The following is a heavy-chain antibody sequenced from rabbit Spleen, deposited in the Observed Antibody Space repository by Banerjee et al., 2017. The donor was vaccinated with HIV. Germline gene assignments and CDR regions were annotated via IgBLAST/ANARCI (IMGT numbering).Heavy chain of an antibody. CDR2: IDPIFTTT. D-gene: IGHD8-1*01. V-gene: IGHV1S40*01. Sequence: QSLEESGGDLVKPGASLTLTCKASGFDFSRYGVSWVRQAPGKGLEWIGYIDPIFTTTYYSSWAKGRFTVSKTSSTTVTLQMTSLTAADTATYFCARDTGSSFSSYGMDLWGQGTLVTVS. CDR3: ARDTGSSFSSYGMDL. CDR1: GFDFSRYG. J-gene: IGHJ6*01.